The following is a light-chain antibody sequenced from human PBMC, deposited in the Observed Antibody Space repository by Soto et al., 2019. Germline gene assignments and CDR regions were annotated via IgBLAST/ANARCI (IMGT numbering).Light chain of an antibody. V-gene: IGKV2-28*01. CDR2: WGS. Sequence: DIVMTQSPLSLSVTPGEPASISCRSSQSLLHSNGRTYLDWYLQRPGQSRQLLIYWGSSRASGVPYRFSGSGSGTEFTLRISRVEADDVGVYYCMQALETPWMFGQGTKVDIK. CDR3: MQALETPWM. J-gene: IGKJ1*01. CDR1: QSLLHSNGRTY.